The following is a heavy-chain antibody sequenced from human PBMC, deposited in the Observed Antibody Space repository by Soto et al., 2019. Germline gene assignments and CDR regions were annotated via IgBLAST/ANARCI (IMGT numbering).Heavy chain of an antibody. J-gene: IGHJ4*02. CDR2: IYSGGYI. Sequence: EVQVVASGGGLVQPGGSLRLSCVASGFSVSSNYMRWLRQAPGKGLEWVSLIYSGGYIYYTESVTGSFTISRDSSKNTLFLPMNPLRAEDTGVYYSPINRPCDITGSYVLWGPGTLVTVSP. CDR3: PINRPCDITGSYVL. D-gene: IGHD2-15*01. V-gene: IGHV3-66*01. CDR1: GFSVSSNY.